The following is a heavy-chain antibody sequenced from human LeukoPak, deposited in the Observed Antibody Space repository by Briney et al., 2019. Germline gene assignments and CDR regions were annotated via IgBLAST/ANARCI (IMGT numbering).Heavy chain of an antibody. CDR2: ISGSGGNT. Sequence: PGGSLRLSCAASGFTFYTYAMSWVRQAPGKGLEWVSVISGSGGNTYYADSVKGRFTISRDNSKNTLYLQMNSLRAEDTAVYYCAKEWRLRDYWGQGTLVTVSS. CDR3: AKEWRLRDY. D-gene: IGHD4-17*01. J-gene: IGHJ4*02. V-gene: IGHV3-23*01. CDR1: GFTFYTYA.